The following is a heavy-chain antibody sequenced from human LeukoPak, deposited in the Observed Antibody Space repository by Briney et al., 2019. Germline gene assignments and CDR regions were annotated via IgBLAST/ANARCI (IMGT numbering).Heavy chain of an antibody. Sequence: SETLSLTCTVSGGSISSYYWSWIRQPAGKGLEWSGRIYTSGSTNYNPSLKSRVTMSVDTSKNQFSLKLSSVTAADTAVYYCARDIRGYSYGLSEYYYYYYMDVWGKGTTVTVSS. CDR2: IYTSGST. D-gene: IGHD5-18*01. V-gene: IGHV4-4*07. CDR3: ARDIRGYSYGLSEYYYYYYMDV. J-gene: IGHJ6*03. CDR1: GGSISSYY.